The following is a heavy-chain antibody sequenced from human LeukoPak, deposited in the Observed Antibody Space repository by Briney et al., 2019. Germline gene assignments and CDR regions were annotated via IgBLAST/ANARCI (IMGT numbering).Heavy chain of an antibody. CDR3: ARPRATDYYDSSGYYSYYFDY. CDR1: GYTFTSYY. V-gene: IGHV1-46*01. Sequence: GASVKVSCKASGYTFTSYYMHWVRQAPGQGLEWMGIINPSGGSTSYAQKFQGRATMTRDTSTSTVYMELSSLRSEDTAVYYCARPRATDYYDSSGYYSYYFDYWGQGTLVTVSS. CDR2: INPSGGST. J-gene: IGHJ4*02. D-gene: IGHD3-22*01.